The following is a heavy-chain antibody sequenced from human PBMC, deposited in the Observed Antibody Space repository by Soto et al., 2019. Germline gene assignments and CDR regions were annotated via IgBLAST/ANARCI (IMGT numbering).Heavy chain of an antibody. CDR3: ALIAVADPDAFDI. D-gene: IGHD6-19*01. CDR1: GFTVSSNY. J-gene: IGHJ3*02. Sequence: GGSLRLSCAASGFTVSSNYMSWVRQAPGKGLEWVSVIYSGGSTYYADSVKGRFTISRDNSKNTLYLQMNSLRAEDTAVYYCALIAVADPDAFDIWGQGTMVNVSS. V-gene: IGHV3-53*01. CDR2: IYSGGST.